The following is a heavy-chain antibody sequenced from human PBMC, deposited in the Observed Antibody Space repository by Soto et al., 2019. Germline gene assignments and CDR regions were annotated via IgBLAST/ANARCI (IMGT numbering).Heavy chain of an antibody. CDR2: ISSNGGNT. J-gene: IGHJ4*01. CDR1: GFTFNTFA. D-gene: IGHD2-2*01. CDR3: VKECYLRSEGYGQVDC. Sequence: GGSLRLSCSASGFTFNTFAMHWVRQTPGKGLEFVSAISSNGGNTYYADSVKGRFAISRDNSKNTLYLQMYSLRPEDTALYYCVKECYLRSEGYGQVDCCGLVTLGNVAA. V-gene: IGHV3-64D*06.